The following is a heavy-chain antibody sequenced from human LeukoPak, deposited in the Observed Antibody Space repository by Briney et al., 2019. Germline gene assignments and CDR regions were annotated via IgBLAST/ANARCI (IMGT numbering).Heavy chain of an antibody. J-gene: IGHJ4*02. Sequence: SETLSLTCTVSGGSISSYYWSWIRQPPGKGLEWIGYIYYSGSTNYNPALMSRVTISVDTSKNQFSLKLSSVTAADTAVYYCARDTFWSGYFDYWGQGTLVTVSS. D-gene: IGHD3-3*01. CDR1: GGSISSYY. V-gene: IGHV4-59*01. CDR3: ARDTFWSGYFDY. CDR2: IYYSGST.